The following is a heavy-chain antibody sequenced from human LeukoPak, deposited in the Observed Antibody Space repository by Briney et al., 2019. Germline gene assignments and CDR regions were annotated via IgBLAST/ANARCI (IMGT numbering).Heavy chain of an antibody. CDR1: GGTFSSYA. D-gene: IGHD3-22*01. Sequence: SVTVSCKASGGTFSSYAISWVRQAPGQGLEWMGRIIPILGIANYAQKFQGRVTITADKSTSTAYMELSSLRSEDTAVYYCARAYYYDSSGYSLFDYWGQGTLVTVSS. CDR2: IIPILGIA. CDR3: ARAYYYDSSGYSLFDY. J-gene: IGHJ4*02. V-gene: IGHV1-69*04.